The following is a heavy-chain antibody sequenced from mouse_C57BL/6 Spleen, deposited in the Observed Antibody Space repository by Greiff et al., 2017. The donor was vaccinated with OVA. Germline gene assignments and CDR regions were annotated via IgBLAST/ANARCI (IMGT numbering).Heavy chain of an antibody. CDR3: ARHEGFDY. V-gene: IGHV5-9*01. J-gene: IGHJ2*01. Sequence: EVQLVESGGGLVKPGGSLKLSCAASGFTFSSYTMSWVRQTPEKRLEWVATISGGGGNTYYPDSVKGRFTISRDNAKNTLYLQMSSLRSEDTALYYCARHEGFDYWGQGTTLTVSS. CDR1: GFTFSSYT. CDR2: ISGGGGNT.